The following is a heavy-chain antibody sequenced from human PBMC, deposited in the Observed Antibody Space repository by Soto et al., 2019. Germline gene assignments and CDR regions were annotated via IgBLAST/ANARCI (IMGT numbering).Heavy chain of an antibody. V-gene: IGHV1-8*01. CDR1: GYTFTSYD. CDR3: ARGGIVLMVYERWIDY. J-gene: IGHJ4*02. CDR2: MNPNSGNT. Sequence: ASVKVSCKASGYTFTSYDINWVRQATGQGLEWMGWMNPNSGNTGYAQKFQGRVTMTRNTSISTAYMELSSLRSEDTAVYYCARGGIVLMVYERWIDYWGQGTLVTVSS. D-gene: IGHD2-8*01.